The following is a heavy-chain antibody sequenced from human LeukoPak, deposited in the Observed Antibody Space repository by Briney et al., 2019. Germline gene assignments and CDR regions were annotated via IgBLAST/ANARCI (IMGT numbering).Heavy chain of an antibody. J-gene: IGHJ6*02. CDR1: GFTFSGYW. V-gene: IGHV3-74*01. CDR3: ARDSVSRRWVAVASWQDLYYYYGMDV. D-gene: IGHD6-19*01. CDR2: INTDGSTT. Sequence: AGGSLRLSCAASGFTFSGYWMHWVRQAPGKGLVWVSRINTDGSTTTYADSVKGRFTISRDNSKNTLYLQMNSLRAEDTAVYYCARDSVSRRWVAVASWQDLYYYYGMDVWGQGTTVTVSS.